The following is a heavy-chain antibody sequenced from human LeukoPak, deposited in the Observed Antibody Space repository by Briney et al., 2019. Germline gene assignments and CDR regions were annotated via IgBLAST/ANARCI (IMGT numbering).Heavy chain of an antibody. D-gene: IGHD5-12*01. V-gene: IGHV4-61*01. J-gene: IGHJ4*02. CDR2: IYYSGST. CDR1: GGSVSSGSYY. Sequence: SETLSLTCTASGGSVSSGSYYWSWIRQPPGKGLGRIGYIYYSGSTNYNPSLKSRVTISVDTSKNQFSLKMSSVTAADTAVYYCARFQQRGYSGYVLDYWGQGTLVTVSS. CDR3: ARFQQRGYSGYVLDY.